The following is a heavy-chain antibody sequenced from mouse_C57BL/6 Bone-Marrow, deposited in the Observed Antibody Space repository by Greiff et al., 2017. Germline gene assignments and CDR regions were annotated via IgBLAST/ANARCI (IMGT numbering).Heavy chain of an antibody. D-gene: IGHD1-1*01. CDR1: GYTFTSYW. V-gene: IGHV1-55*01. CDR2: IYHGSGST. J-gene: IGHJ3*01. Sequence: QVQLQQSGAELVKPGASVKMSCKASGYTFTSYWITWVKQRPGQGLEWIGDIYHGSGSTNYNEKFKSKATLTVDTSSSTAYMQLSSLTSEDSAYYYCARRRAYSHYGGFFAYWGQGTLVTVSA. CDR3: ARRRAYSHYGGFFAY.